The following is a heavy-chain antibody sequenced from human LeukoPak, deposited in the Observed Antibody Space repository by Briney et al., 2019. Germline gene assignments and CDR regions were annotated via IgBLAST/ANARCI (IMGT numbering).Heavy chain of an antibody. Sequence: SETLSLTCTVSGGSISSYYWSWIRQPPGKGLEWIGYIYYSGSTNYNPSLKSRVTISVDTSKNQFSLKLSSVTAADTAVHYCAREMGRDGYNLREGGYDYWGQGTLVTVSS. CDR3: AREMGRDGYNLREGGYDY. D-gene: IGHD5-24*01. V-gene: IGHV4-59*01. J-gene: IGHJ4*02. CDR2: IYYSGST. CDR1: GGSISSYY.